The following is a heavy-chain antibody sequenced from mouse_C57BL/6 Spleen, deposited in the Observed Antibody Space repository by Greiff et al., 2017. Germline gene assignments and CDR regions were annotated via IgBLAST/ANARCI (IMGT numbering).Heavy chain of an antibody. V-gene: IGHV5-9*01. Sequence: EVQVVESGGGLVKPGGSLKLSCAASGFTFSSYTMSWVRQTPEKRLEWVTTISGGGGNTYYPDSVKGRFTISRDNAKNTLYLQMSSLRSEDTALYYCARLGDYYGSSYWFAYWGQGTLVTVSA. CDR1: GFTFSSYT. D-gene: IGHD1-1*01. J-gene: IGHJ3*01. CDR2: ISGGGGNT. CDR3: ARLGDYYGSSYWFAY.